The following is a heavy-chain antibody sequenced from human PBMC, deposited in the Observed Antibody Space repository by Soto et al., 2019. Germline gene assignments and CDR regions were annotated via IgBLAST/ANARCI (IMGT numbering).Heavy chain of an antibody. V-gene: IGHV3-23*01. CDR2: ISGNGAST. J-gene: IGHJ4*02. CDR1: GFTFINYA. CDR3: AKDYGSSRYFFDH. Sequence: PGGSLRLSCAASGFTFINYAMTWVRQAPGEGLEWVSTISGNGASTHYADSVKGRFSISRDNSKNTLYLQMNSLRADDTAVYYCAKDYGSSRYFFDHWGQGALVTVSS. D-gene: IGHD6-19*01.